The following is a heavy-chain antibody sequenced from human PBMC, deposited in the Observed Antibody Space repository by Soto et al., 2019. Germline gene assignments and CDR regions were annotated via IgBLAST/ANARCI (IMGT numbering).Heavy chain of an antibody. CDR2: IIPIFGTA. Sequence: QVQLVQSGAEVKKPGSSVKVSCKASGGTFSSYAISWVRQAPGQGLEWMGGIIPIFGTANYAQKFQGRVTITADESTSTANMELSSLRSEDTAVYYCARVTIAVAGTMGYYYYYGMDVWRQGTTVTVSS. J-gene: IGHJ6*02. CDR3: ARVTIAVAGTMGYYYYYGMDV. CDR1: GGTFSSYA. D-gene: IGHD6-19*01. V-gene: IGHV1-69*01.